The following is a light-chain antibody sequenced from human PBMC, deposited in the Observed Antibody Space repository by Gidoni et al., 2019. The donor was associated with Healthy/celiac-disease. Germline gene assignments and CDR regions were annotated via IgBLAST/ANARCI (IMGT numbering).Light chain of an antibody. Sequence: QSALTQPASVSGSPGQSITISCTGTSSDVGGYNYVSWYQQHHGKAPKLMIYEVSNRPSGVSNRFSGSKSGNTASLTISGLQAEDEADYYCSSYTSSSTVVFGGGTKLTVL. CDR2: EVS. CDR1: SSDVGGYNY. CDR3: SSYTSSSTVV. V-gene: IGLV2-14*01. J-gene: IGLJ2*01.